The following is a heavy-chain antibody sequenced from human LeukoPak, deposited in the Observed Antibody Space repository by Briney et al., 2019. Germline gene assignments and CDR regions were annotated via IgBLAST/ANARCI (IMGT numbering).Heavy chain of an antibody. CDR2: IYTSGST. V-gene: IGHV4-61*02. J-gene: IGHJ5*02. Sequence: SETLSLTCTVSGGSISSDTYSWSWVRQPAGKGLEWIGRIYTSGSTNYNPSHKSRVTISVDTSKNQFSLKLNSVTAADTAFYYCARAGGLGTYYPNWFDPWGQGTLVTVSS. CDR1: GGSISSDTYS. D-gene: IGHD3-10*01. CDR3: ARAGGLGTYYPNWFDP.